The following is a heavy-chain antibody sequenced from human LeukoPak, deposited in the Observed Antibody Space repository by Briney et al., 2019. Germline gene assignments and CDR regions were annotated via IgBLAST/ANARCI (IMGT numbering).Heavy chain of an antibody. CDR1: GFTFSSHA. D-gene: IGHD1-26*01. J-gene: IGHJ4*02. CDR2: ISYDGSNK. Sequence: GGSLRLSCAASGFTFSSHAMHLVRQAPGKGPEWVAVISYDGSNKYYADYEKGRFTISRDNSKNTLYLQMNSLRAEDTAVYYCARDYVGATTPYFDYWGQGTLVTVSS. V-gene: IGHV3-30-3*01. CDR3: ARDYVGATTPYFDY.